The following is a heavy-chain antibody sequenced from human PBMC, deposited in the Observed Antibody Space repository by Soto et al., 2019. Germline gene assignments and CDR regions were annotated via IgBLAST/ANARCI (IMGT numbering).Heavy chain of an antibody. CDR3: ARDDCSGGSCYYDY. D-gene: IGHD2-15*01. J-gene: IGHJ4*02. CDR1: GYTFTGYG. CDR2: ISAYNSNT. V-gene: IGHV1-18*01. Sequence: ASVNVSFKASGYTFTGYGVSWVRQAPGQGLEWMGWISAYNSNTDYAQKLQGRVTMTTDTSTSTAYMELRSLRSDDTAVYYCARDDCSGGSCYYDYWGQGTLVTVSS.